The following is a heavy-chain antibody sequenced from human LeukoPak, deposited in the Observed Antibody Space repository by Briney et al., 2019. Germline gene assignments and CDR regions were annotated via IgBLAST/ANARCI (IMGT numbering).Heavy chain of an antibody. CDR1: GGSISSGGYY. CDR2: IYYSGST. V-gene: IGHV4-31*03. Sequence: SETLSLTCTVSGGSISSGGYYWSWIRQHPGKGLVWIGYIYYSGSTYYNPSLKSRVTISVDTSKNQFSLKLSSVTAADTAVYYCARDKLNYYGSGSPHYGMDVWGKGTTVTVSS. D-gene: IGHD3-10*01. J-gene: IGHJ6*04. CDR3: ARDKLNYYGSGSPHYGMDV.